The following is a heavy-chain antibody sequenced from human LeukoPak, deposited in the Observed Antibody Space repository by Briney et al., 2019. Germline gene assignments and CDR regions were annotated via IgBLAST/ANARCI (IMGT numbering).Heavy chain of an antibody. CDR3: AREGNYYFDY. Sequence: GGSLRLSCAASGFTFSNYNMNWVRQAPGKGLEWVSSITSSSTYIYYADSVKGRFTVSRDNAKNSLYLQMNSLRAEDTAVYYCAREGNYYFDYWGQGTLVTVSS. CDR1: GFTFSNYN. CDR2: ITSSSTYI. V-gene: IGHV3-21*01. J-gene: IGHJ4*02. D-gene: IGHD2/OR15-2a*01.